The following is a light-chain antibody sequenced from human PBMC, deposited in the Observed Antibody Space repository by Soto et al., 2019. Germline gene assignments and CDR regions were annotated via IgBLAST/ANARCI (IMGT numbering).Light chain of an antibody. CDR1: YSNIGIND. CDR2: DTS. J-gene: IGLJ2*01. Sequence: QSVLTQPPSASGTPGQRVTVSCSGTYSNIGINDVHWYRQLSGTAPQILIYDTSQRATGVPDRFSGSRSGTSATLVIIGLQPEDEADYHCAACDDSLNGPAFGGGTNLTVL. CDR3: AACDDSLNGPA. V-gene: IGLV1-44*01.